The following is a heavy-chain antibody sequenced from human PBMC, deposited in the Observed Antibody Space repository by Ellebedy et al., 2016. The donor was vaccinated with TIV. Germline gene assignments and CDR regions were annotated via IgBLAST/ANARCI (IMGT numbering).Heavy chain of an antibody. CDR1: GDTFSDYA. J-gene: IGHJ6*02. D-gene: IGHD3-10*01. CDR3: AKGGHITMIRGVVHYGIDV. V-gene: IGHV1-69*13. Sequence: SVTVSCXASGDTFSDYAISWVRQAPGQGLEWMGGIVPIFETTNYAQKFQGKVTITADESTSTAYMELNSLTAEDTAIYYCAKGGHITMIRGVVHYGIDVWGQGTTVTVSS. CDR2: IVPIFETT.